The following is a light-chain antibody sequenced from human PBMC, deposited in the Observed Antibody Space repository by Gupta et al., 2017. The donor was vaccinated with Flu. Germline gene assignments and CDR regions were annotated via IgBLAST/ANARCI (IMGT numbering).Light chain of an antibody. J-gene: IGLJ1*01. CDR1: RTNRGSNT. CDR2: SNN. CDR3: AAWDDSLLV. V-gene: IGLV1-44*01. Sequence: GQRVTSSWSGGRTNRGSNTENWYQQLPGTAPKLIIYSNNRRSTGVPGRFSGSKSGTSAALAIRGLQSEDEADYYCAAWDDSLLVFGIGTKFTVL.